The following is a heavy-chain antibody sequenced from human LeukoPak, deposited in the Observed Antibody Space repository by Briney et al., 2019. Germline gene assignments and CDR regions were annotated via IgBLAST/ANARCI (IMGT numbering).Heavy chain of an antibody. D-gene: IGHD3-22*01. Sequence: GGSLSLSCGASGFTSSSYEMNWVRQAPGKGLEWVSYISSRGGTVYYADSVEGRFTVSRDNAKNSLSLQMNSLRAEDTAVYYCASVERDNSGYGAFDIWGPGTMVTVSS. V-gene: IGHV3-48*03. CDR1: GFTSSSYE. CDR2: ISSRGGTV. CDR3: ASVERDNSGYGAFDI. J-gene: IGHJ3*02.